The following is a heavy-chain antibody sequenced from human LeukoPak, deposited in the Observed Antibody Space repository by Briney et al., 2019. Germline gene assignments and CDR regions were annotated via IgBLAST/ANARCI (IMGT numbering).Heavy chain of an antibody. CDR1: GFTFSDYY. J-gene: IGHJ4*02. D-gene: IGHD2-21*01. V-gene: IGHV3-11*04. CDR3: ARDRDLYCGGDCYSVYY. Sequence: RGSLRLSCAASGFTFSDYYMSWIRQAPGKGLEWVSYISSSGSTIYYADSVKGRFTISRDNAKNSLYLQMNSLRAEDTAVYYCARDRDLYCGGDCYSVYYWGQGTLVTVSS. CDR2: ISSSGSTI.